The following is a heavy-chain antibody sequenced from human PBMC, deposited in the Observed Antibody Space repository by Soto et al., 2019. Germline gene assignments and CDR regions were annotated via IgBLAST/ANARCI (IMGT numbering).Heavy chain of an antibody. CDR3: AKLGSRDAYLTNWSDP. J-gene: IGHJ5*02. V-gene: IGHV3-23*01. D-gene: IGHD2-2*01. CDR1: GFTFSSYA. CDR2: ISGSGGST. Sequence: LRLSCAAFGFTFSSYALSWVRQAPGKGLEWVSAISGSGGSTYYADSVKGRFTISRDNSKDTLYLQMNSLRADDTAVYYCAKLGSRDAYLTNWSDPWGQGTLVTVSS.